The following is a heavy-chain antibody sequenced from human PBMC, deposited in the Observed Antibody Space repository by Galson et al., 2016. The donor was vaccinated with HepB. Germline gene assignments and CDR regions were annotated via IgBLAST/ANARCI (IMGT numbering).Heavy chain of an antibody. Sequence: SLRLSCAASGITLRGYAMNWVRQAPGKGLDWVSCISRGGTYTYYADSVKGRFTVSRDNAKNSLYLQMNNLRAEDTALSYCASERLDSRGYSYPDAFEIWGRRAMVTVSS. CDR2: ISRGGTYT. CDR3: ASERLDSRGYSYPDAFEI. J-gene: IGHJ3*02. D-gene: IGHD3-22*01. V-gene: IGHV3-21*01. CDR1: GITLRGYA.